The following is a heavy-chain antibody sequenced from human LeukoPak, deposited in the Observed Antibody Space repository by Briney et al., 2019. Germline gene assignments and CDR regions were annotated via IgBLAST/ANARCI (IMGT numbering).Heavy chain of an antibody. CDR3: ARTPLTTVVTLNFDY. CDR2: INPNSGGT. V-gene: IGHV1-2*02. D-gene: IGHD4-23*01. Sequence: ASVKVSCKASGYTFTGYYMHWVRQAPGQGLEWMGWINPNSGGTNYAQKFQGRVTMTRDTSISTAYMELSRLRSDDTAVCYCARTPLTTVVTLNFDYWGQGTLVTVSS. J-gene: IGHJ4*02. CDR1: GYTFTGYY.